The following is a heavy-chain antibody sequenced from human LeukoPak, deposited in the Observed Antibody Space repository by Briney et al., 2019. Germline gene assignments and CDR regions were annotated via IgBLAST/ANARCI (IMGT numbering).Heavy chain of an antibody. D-gene: IGHD5-18*01. CDR2: ISGSGGST. CDR1: GFTFSSYA. Sequence: GGSLRLSCAASGFTFSSYAMSWVRQAPGKGLEWVSAISGSGGSTYYADSVKGRFTISRDNSKNTLNLQMNSLRAEDTAVYYCAKVGGYSSSAPDYWGQGTLVTVSS. J-gene: IGHJ4*02. CDR3: AKVGGYSSSAPDY. V-gene: IGHV3-23*01.